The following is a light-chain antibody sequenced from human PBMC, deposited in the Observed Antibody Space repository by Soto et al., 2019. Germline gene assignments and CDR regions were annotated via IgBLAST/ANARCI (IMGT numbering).Light chain of an antibody. CDR3: QQYGSSPHT. J-gene: IGKJ4*01. V-gene: IGKV3-20*01. CDR1: QSVSSSY. Sequence: EIVLTQSPGTLSLSPGERATLSCRASQSVSSSYLAWYQQKPGQAPRLLIYGASSRATGIPDRFSGSGSGTDVTLTISRLEPEDFAVEDWQQYGSSPHTFGGGTKVESK. CDR2: GAS.